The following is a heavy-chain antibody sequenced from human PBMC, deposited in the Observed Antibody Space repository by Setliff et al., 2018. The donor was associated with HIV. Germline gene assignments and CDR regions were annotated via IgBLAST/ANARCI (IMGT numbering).Heavy chain of an antibody. D-gene: IGHD2-21*02. Sequence: SETLSLTCAVSAYSISGCYYWGWIRQPPGKELEWMGSIYHSGSTYYNPSLKNRVTLSVDTSKNQFCLRLSSVIAADTAVYYCARHDGTYCGGDCYLLGYFDLWGRGTLVTVSS. V-gene: IGHV4-38-2*01. CDR2: IYHSGST. CDR3: ARHDGTYCGGDCYLLGYFDL. CDR1: AYSISGCYY. J-gene: IGHJ2*01.